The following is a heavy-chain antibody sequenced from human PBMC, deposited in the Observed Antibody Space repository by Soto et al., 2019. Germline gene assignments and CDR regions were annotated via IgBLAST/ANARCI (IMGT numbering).Heavy chain of an antibody. J-gene: IGHJ4*02. D-gene: IGHD1-1*01. Sequence: QVQLQESGPGLLKPSQTLSLTCTVSGGSISSGGYFWSWIRQPQGKGLEWIGNIFYSGTTYYNPSLKSRVTISVDASKNQCSLKPSSVTASDTAVYFCARGVLYWGQGTLVTVSS. CDR3: ARGVLY. CDR1: GGSISSGGYF. CDR2: IFYSGTT. V-gene: IGHV4-31*03.